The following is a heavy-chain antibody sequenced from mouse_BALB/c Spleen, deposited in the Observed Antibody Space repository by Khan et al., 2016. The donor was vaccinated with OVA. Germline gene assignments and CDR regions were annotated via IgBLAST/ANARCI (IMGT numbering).Heavy chain of an antibody. J-gene: IGHJ3*01. D-gene: IGHD4-1*01. Sequence: EVVLVESGGDLVKPGGSLKLSCAASGFTFSSYGMSWVRQTPDKRLEWVATISSAGDYTYYPDNVKGRFTISRDNAKNTLYLQMSSLKSEDTAMFYCASHLTGSFAYWGQGTLVTVSA. CDR1: GFTFSSYG. CDR3: ASHLTGSFAY. CDR2: ISSAGDYT. V-gene: IGHV5-6*01.